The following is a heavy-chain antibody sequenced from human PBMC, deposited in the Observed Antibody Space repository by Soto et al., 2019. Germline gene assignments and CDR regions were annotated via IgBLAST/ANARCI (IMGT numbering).Heavy chain of an antibody. D-gene: IGHD3-10*01. J-gene: IGHJ4*02. CDR3: AKLNVRGEDGKSRVLDQ. CDR2: IYLGDSDT. CDR1: GYIYTSFW. V-gene: IGHV5-51*01. Sequence: EVQLVQSGAEVRQPGESLTISCTVTGYIYTSFWIGWVRQMPGKGLEWMGIIYLGDSDTRYSPSFKGLVTISGDKSISTAYLQWNSLKASDSAMYYCAKLNVRGEDGKSRVLDQWGQGTLVTVSS.